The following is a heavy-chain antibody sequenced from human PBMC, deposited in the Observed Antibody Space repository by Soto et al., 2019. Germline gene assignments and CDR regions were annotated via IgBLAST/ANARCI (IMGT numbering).Heavy chain of an antibody. CDR2: INPNSGGT. Sequence: AASVKVSCKASGYTFTGYYMHWVRQAPGQGLEWMGWINPNSGGTNYAQKFQGRVTMTRDTSISTAYMELSRLRSDDTAVYYCARDKPAAIRPYYYGMDVWGQGTTVTVSS. CDR3: ARDKPAAIRPYYYGMDV. V-gene: IGHV1-2*02. J-gene: IGHJ6*02. D-gene: IGHD2-2*01. CDR1: GYTFTGYY.